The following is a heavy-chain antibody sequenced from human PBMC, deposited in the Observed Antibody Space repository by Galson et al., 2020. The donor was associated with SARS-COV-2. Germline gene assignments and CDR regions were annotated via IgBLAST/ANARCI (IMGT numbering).Heavy chain of an antibody. CDR2: IYYSGST. J-gene: IGHJ4*02. Sequence: ETSETLSLTCTVSGGSISSYYWSWIRQPPGKGLEWIGYIYYSGSTNYNPSLKSRVTISVDTSKNQFFLKLSSVTAADTAVYYCARLDKVRDYGLISPFYHWGQGTLVPVSS. CDR3: ARLDKVRDYGLISPFYH. D-gene: IGHD4-17*01. V-gene: IGHV4-59*01. CDR1: GGSISSYY.